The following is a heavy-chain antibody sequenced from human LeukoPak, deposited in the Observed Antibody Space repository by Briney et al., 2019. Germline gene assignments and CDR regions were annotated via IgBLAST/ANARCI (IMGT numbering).Heavy chain of an antibody. Sequence: PAGTLTLSCAASGFTFSTNGKHWGCLGQPQGKGRVTFIRHDGSNKYYADSVKGRFTISRDNAKNSLYLQMNSLRAEDTAVYYCAKERYGSGSYPIDYWGQGTLVTVSS. V-gene: IGHV3-30*02. CDR3: AKERYGSGSYPIDY. CDR1: GFTFSTNG. CDR2: IRHDGSNK. D-gene: IGHD3-10*01. J-gene: IGHJ4*02.